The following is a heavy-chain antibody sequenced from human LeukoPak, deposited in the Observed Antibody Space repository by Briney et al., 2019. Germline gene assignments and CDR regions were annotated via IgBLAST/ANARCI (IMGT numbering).Heavy chain of an antibody. CDR1: GFTFSTYS. D-gene: IGHD3-22*01. CDR3: ARRGSYYESSGYSYSFDF. CDR2: ISNSGSTV. J-gene: IGHJ4*02. Sequence: GGSLRPSCAASGFTFSTYSMNWVRQAPGKGLEWVAYISNSGSTVKYGDSVKGRFTISRDNAKKSLYLQMNSLRDEDTAVYYCARRGSYYESSGYSYSFDFWGQGTLVTVSS. V-gene: IGHV3-48*02.